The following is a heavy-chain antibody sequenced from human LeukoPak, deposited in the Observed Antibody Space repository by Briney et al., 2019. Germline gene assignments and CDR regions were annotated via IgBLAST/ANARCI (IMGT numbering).Heavy chain of an antibody. J-gene: IGHJ6*02. CDR3: SRDRLLVVPSRYYYYYGMDV. D-gene: IGHD2-2*01. CDR2: SRNKVNSYTT. CDR1: GFTFSDHY. V-gene: IGHV3-72*01. Sequence: GGPLRLSCVVSGFTFSDHYMDWVRQAPGKGPEWVGRSRNKVNSYTTEYAASVKGRFTISRDESKNSLYLQMKSLKTEDTAVYYCSRDRLLVVPSRYYYYYGMDVWGQGTTVTVSS.